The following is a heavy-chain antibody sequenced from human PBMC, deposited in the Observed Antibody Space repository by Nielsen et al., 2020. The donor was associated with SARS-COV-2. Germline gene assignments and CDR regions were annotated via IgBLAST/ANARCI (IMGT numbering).Heavy chain of an antibody. D-gene: IGHD3-22*01. V-gene: IGHV3-33*01. CDR3: ARGAINTMTVVVPGAFDI. CDR2: IWYDGSNK. Sequence: GGSLRLSCAASGFTFSSYGMHWVRQAPGKGLEWVAVIWYDGSNKYYADSVKGRFTISRDNSKNTLYLQMNSLRAEDTAVYYCARGAINTMTVVVPGAFDIWGQGTMVTVSS. J-gene: IGHJ3*02. CDR1: GFTFSSYG.